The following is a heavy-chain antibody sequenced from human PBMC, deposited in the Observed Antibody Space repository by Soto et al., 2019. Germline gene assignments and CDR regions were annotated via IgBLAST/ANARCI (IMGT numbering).Heavy chain of an antibody. CDR1: GDSISSSVYL. V-gene: IGHV4-39*01. Sequence: QLQLQESGPGLVRPSETLSLTCSVSGDSISSSVYLWGWIRQPPGKGPECIAVINYSGGTYYNPYLKSRVTISVDTYRNEFSVKLNSVTAADTAVYYCARHSSLFDWFDPWGQGTLVTVSS. J-gene: IGHJ5*02. CDR2: INYSGGT. D-gene: IGHD2-15*01. CDR3: ARHSSLFDWFDP.